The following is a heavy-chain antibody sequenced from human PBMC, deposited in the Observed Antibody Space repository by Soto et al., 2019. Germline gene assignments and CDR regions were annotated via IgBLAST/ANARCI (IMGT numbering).Heavy chain of an antibody. Sequence: PSETLSLTCTVSGGSISSSSYYWGWIRQPPGKGLEWIGSIYYSGSTYYNPSLKSRVTISEDTSKNQFSLKLSSVTAADTAVYYCAREPVVDTAMVSVFDYWGQGTLVTVSS. CDR3: AREPVVDTAMVSVFDY. CDR2: IYYSGST. D-gene: IGHD5-18*01. CDR1: GGSISSSSYY. J-gene: IGHJ4*02. V-gene: IGHV4-39*07.